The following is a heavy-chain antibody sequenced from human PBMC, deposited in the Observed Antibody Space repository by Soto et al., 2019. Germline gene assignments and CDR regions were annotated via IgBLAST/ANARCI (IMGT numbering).Heavy chain of an antibody. Sequence: QVQLQESGPGLVKPSETLSLTCTVSGASISSYHWSWIRQTPGKGLEWIGYIYDGGSANYNPSLKSRVTFSVDTDKNQVSLKLRSVTAADTGVYYCAAAVPADYVFTSSYMDVWGKGTKVTVSS. V-gene: IGHV4-59*01. D-gene: IGHD3-16*01. CDR2: IYDGGSA. J-gene: IGHJ6*03. CDR3: AAAVPADYVFTSSYMDV. CDR1: GASISSYH.